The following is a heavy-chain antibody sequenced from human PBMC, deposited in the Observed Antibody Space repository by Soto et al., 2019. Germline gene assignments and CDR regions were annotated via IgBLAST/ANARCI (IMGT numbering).Heavy chain of an antibody. V-gene: IGHV4-4*02. J-gene: IGHJ5*02. CDR2: IYHSGST. Sequence: PSETLSLTCAVSGGSISSSNWWSWVRQPPGKGLEWIGEIYHSGSTNYNPSLKSRVTISVDKSKNQFSLKLSSVTAADTAVYYCASRGGYDQNWFDPWGQGTLVTVSS. CDR3: ASRGGYDQNWFDP. D-gene: IGHD5-12*01. CDR1: GGSISSSNW.